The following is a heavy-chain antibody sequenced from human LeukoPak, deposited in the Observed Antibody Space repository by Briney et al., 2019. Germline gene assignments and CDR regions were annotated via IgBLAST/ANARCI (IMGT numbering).Heavy chain of an antibody. CDR1: DASVSNGTYY. CDR2: IYYTGSI. CDR3: ARGRWSSSSQKGFDY. Sequence: KPSETLSLTCTVSDASVSNGTYYWSWIRQPPGKGLEWIGYIYYTGSINYNPSLKSRVTISVDTSKSRFSLKLTSVTAADTAMYYCARGRWSSSSQKGFDYWGQGTLVTVSS. D-gene: IGHD6-13*01. J-gene: IGHJ4*02. V-gene: IGHV4-61*01.